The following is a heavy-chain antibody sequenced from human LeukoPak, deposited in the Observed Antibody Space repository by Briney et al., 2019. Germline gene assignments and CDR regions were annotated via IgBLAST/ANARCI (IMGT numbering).Heavy chain of an antibody. V-gene: IGHV3-21*01. D-gene: IGHD6-19*01. J-gene: IGHJ4*02. CDR2: ITSSSSYI. CDR3: ARDGWFDY. CDR1: GSTFSSYA. Sequence: GGSLRLSCAASGSTFSSYAMSWVRQAPGKGLEWVSSITSSSSYIYYADSVKGRFTISRDNSKNSLYLQMNSLRAEDTALYYCARDGWFDYWGQGTLVTVSS.